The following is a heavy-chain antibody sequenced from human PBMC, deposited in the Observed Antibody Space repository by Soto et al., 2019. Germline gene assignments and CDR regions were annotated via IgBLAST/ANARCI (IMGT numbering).Heavy chain of an antibody. D-gene: IGHD5-12*01. Sequence: EVQLVESGGGLVKPGGSLRLSCAASGFTFSSYRMNWVRQAPGKGLEWVSSISSSSSYIYYADSVKGRFAVSRDNAKNALDLQMNGLRDEDTAVYYCARQKVGYHAFDYWGQGTQVTVSS. CDR1: GFTFSSYR. CDR2: ISSSSSYI. CDR3: ARQKVGYHAFDY. V-gene: IGHV3-21*01. J-gene: IGHJ4*02.